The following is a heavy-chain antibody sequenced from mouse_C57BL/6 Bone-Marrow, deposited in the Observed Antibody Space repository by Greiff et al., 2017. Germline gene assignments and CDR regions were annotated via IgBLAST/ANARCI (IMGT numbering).Heavy chain of an antibody. J-gene: IGHJ2*01. D-gene: IGHD2-4*01. V-gene: IGHV5-4*01. Sequence: EVKLVESGGGLVKPGGSLKLSCAASGFTFSSYAMSWVRQTPEKRLEWVATISDGGSYTYYPDNVKGRFTISRDNAKNNLYLQMSHLKSEDTAMYYCARDSLYYDLCYFDYWGQGTTLTVSS. CDR1: GFTFSSYA. CDR2: ISDGGSYT. CDR3: ARDSLYYDLCYFDY.